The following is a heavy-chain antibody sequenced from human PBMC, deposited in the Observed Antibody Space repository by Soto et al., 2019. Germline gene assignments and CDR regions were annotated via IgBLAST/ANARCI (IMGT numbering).Heavy chain of an antibody. V-gene: IGHV3-21*01. D-gene: IGHD4-4*01. J-gene: IGHJ4*02. CDR2: ISSSSSYI. CDR1: GFTFSSYS. CDR3: ARARTSTVTALFDY. Sequence: NPGGSLRLSCAASGFTFSSYSMNWVRQAPGKGLEWVSSISSSSSYIYYADSVKGRFTISRDNAKNSLYLQMNSLRAEDTAVYYCARARTSTVTALFDYWGQGTLVTVSS.